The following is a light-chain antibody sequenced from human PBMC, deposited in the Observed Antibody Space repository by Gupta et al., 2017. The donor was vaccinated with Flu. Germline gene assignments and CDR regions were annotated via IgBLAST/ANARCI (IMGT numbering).Light chain of an antibody. CDR2: GVS. CDR3: QQYHERPWT. J-gene: IGKJ1*01. CDR1: QSVSHK. Sequence: EIVMTQAPHTLSLSPGEGVTLSCRASQSVSHKLAWYQQRPGQAPRLVLYGVSMRATDIADRFSGGGSGTECSLTISSLQSEDFATYYCQQYHERPWTFGQGTRVEI. V-gene: IGKV3-15*01.